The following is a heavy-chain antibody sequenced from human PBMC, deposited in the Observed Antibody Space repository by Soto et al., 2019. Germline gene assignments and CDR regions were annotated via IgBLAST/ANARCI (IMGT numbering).Heavy chain of an antibody. D-gene: IGHD1-1*01. J-gene: IGHJ4*02. CDR2: IYYSGGT. Sequence: SETLSLTCTVSGGSIRSDSWSWIRQPPGKGLEWVGYIYYSGGTSYNPSLKSRVTISVDTSKNQFSLKLSSVTTADTAMYYCATLNWNNYFDSWGQGTLVTVSS. V-gene: IGHV4-59*01. CDR3: ATLNWNNYFDS. CDR1: GGSIRSDS.